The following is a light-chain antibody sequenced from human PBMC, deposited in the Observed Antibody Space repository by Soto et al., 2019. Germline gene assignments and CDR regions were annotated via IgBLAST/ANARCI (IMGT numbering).Light chain of an antibody. CDR2: GAS. CDR1: QSVNTN. Sequence: VVMTQSPPTLSVSPWETATLSCRASQSVNTNLAWYQQRPGQVPRLLIYGASTRFTGIPDRFSGSGSGTEFTLTISSLQSEDLAVYYCQEYNDWPRYTFGQGTKVDIK. V-gene: IGKV3D-15*01. J-gene: IGKJ2*01. CDR3: QEYNDWPRYT.